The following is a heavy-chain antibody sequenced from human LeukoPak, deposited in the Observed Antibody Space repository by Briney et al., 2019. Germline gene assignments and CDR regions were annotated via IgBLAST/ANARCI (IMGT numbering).Heavy chain of an antibody. Sequence: PGGSLRLSCAASGFTFSSYWMGWVRQAPGKGLEWVANIKQDGSEKHYVDSVKGRFTISRDNAKNSLYLQMNSLRAEDTAVYYCSREVGPMDHWGQGTLVIVSS. V-gene: IGHV3-7*01. CDR3: SREVGPMDH. CDR1: GFTFSSYW. J-gene: IGHJ4*02. D-gene: IGHD1-26*01. CDR2: IKQDGSEK.